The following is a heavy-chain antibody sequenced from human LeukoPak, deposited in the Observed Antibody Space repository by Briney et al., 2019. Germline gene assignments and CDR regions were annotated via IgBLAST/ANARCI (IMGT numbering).Heavy chain of an antibody. D-gene: IGHD3-22*01. CDR3: ARLGRYTYYYDSSTDAFDI. J-gene: IGHJ3*02. CDR1: GYSFSTYW. CDR2: IYPGNSDT. Sequence: GESLKISCKGSGYSFSTYWIGWVRQMPGKGLEWMGIIYPGNSDTRYSPTFQGQVTISADKSISTAYLQWSSLKASDTAMYYCARLGRYTYYYDSSTDAFDIWGQGTMVTVSS. V-gene: IGHV5-51*01.